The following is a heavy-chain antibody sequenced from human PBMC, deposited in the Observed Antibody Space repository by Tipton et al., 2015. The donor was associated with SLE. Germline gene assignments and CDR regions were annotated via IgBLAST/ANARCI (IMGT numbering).Heavy chain of an antibody. D-gene: IGHD6-13*01. CDR1: RSSTPTAYY. CDR3: ARDGRIVGAGTGFDQ. J-gene: IGHJ4*02. CDR2: ITNNGNT. Sequence: TLSLTCAVSRSSTPTAYYWGWIRPPPGTGPEWIGRITNNGNTYYIPSLQSRVTMSVDTSKNHFSLKLSSVTAADTAVYYCARDGRIVGAGTGFDQWGQGTLVTVSS. V-gene: IGHV4-38-2*02.